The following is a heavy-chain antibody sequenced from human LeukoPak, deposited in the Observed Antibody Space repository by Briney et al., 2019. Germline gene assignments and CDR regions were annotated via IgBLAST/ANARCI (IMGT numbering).Heavy chain of an antibody. Sequence: GGSLRLSCAASGFTVSSNYMSWVRQAPGKGLEWVSVIYSGGSTYYADSVKGRFTISRDNSKNTLYLQMNSLRAEDTAVYYCAITRHSGSYYGYWGQGTLVTVSS. V-gene: IGHV3-66*01. CDR1: GFTVSSNY. CDR2: IYSGGST. D-gene: IGHD1-26*01. J-gene: IGHJ4*02. CDR3: AITRHSGSYYGY.